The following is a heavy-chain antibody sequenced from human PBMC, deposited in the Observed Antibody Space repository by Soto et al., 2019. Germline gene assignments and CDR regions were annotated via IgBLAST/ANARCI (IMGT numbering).Heavy chain of an antibody. CDR1: GFTFSSYS. J-gene: IGHJ3*02. V-gene: IGHV3-21*01. CDR3: AREGQNKLDAFDI. Sequence: EVQLVESGGGLVKPGGSLRLSCAASGFTFSSYSMNWVRQAPGKGLEWVSSISSSSSYIYYADSVKGRFTISRDNAKNSLYLQMNSLRAEDMAVYYCAREGQNKLDAFDIWGQGTMVTVSS. CDR2: ISSSSSYI.